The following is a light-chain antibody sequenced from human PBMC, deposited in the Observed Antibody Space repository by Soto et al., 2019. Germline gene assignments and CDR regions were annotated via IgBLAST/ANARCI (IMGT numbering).Light chain of an antibody. CDR2: GAS. J-gene: IGKJ1*01. CDR3: QQYDNWLRT. V-gene: IGKV3-15*01. CDR1: QDINTN. Sequence: EIVMTQSPATLSVSPGERATLSCRASQDINTNLAWYQQKPGQAPRLLIYGASTRATGIPARFSGSGSGTEFTLTISSLQSEDFAVYYCQQYDNWLRTFGQGTKVEIK.